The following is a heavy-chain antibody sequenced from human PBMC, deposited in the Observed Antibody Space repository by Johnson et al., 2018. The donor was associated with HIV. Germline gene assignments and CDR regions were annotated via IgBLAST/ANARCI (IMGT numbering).Heavy chain of an antibody. CDR3: VGGWDAFDI. CDR1: GFMFHEYA. V-gene: IGHV3-43D*03. J-gene: IGHJ3*02. Sequence: EVQLVESGGGVVQPGTSLRLSCAASGFMFHEYAMHWVRQAPGKGLEWVSLISWYGGTTNYADSVKGRFTISRDNSKNTLYLQMNSLRAEDTAVYYCVGGWDAFDIWGQGTMVTVSS. CDR2: ISWYGGTT. D-gene: IGHD3-16*01.